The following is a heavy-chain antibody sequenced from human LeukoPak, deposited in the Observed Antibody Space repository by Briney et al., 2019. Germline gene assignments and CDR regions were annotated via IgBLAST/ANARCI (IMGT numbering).Heavy chain of an antibody. D-gene: IGHD2-2*01. J-gene: IGHJ6*02. CDR2: ISYDGSDK. CDR3: ARDLRYCSSTSCYFVYYGMDV. Sequence: PGRSLRPSCAASVFTFSTYFIHWVRQAPGKGLEWVAVISYDGSDKYYADSVKGRFTISRDNSKNTLYLQMNSLRAEDTAVYYCARDLRYCSSTSCYFVYYGMDVWGQGTTVTVSS. V-gene: IGHV3-30-3*01. CDR1: VFTFSTYF.